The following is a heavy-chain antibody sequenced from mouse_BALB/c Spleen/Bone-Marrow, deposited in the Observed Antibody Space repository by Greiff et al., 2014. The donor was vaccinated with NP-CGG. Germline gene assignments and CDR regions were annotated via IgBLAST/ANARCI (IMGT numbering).Heavy chain of an antibody. J-gene: IGHJ3*01. CDR1: GFAFSSYD. Sequence: DVKLVESGGGLVKPGGSLKLSCAASGFAFSSYDMPWVRQTPEKRLEWVAYISSGGGSTYYSDTVKGRFTISRDNAKNTLYLQMSSLKSEDTAMYYCARQILRGFAYWGQGTLVTVSA. CDR2: ISSGGGST. V-gene: IGHV5-12-1*01. CDR3: ARQILRGFAY. D-gene: IGHD1-1*01.